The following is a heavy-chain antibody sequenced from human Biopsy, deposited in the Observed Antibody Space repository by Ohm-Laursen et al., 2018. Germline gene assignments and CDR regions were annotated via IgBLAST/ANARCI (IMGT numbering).Heavy chain of an antibody. V-gene: IGHV3-23*01. D-gene: IGHD2-2*01. CDR3: AKGNHPTSFVELDY. J-gene: IGHJ4*02. CDR2: IWGSGDTT. Sequence: GQTLSLTCAASGFTFSGFALSWVRQAPGKGLEWVSGIWGSGDTTHYADSVRGRFTISRDTSQSALYLHMNSLRGEDTAVYFCAKGNHPTSFVELDYWGQGTLVTVSS. CDR1: GFTFSGFA.